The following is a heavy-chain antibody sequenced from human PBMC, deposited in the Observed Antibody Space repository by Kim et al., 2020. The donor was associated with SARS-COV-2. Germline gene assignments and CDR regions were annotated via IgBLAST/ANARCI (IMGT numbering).Heavy chain of an antibody. CDR3: ARGISSGYLGSSYYFDY. CDR1: GGSISSSNW. J-gene: IGHJ4*02. Sequence: SETLSLTCAVSGGSISSSNWWSWVRQPPGKGLEWIGEIYHSGSTNYNPSLKSRVTISVDKSKNQFSLKLSSVTAADTAVYYCARGISSGYLGSSYYFDYWGQGTLVTVSS. V-gene: IGHV4-4*02. CDR2: IYHSGST. D-gene: IGHD3-22*01.